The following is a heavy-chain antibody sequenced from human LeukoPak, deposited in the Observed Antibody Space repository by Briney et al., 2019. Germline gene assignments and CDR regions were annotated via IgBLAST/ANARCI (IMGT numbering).Heavy chain of an antibody. CDR2: IYYSGST. CDR1: GGSITTYY. D-gene: IGHD3-16*02. Sequence: PSETLSLTCTVSGGSITTYYWSWIRQPPGKGLEWIGYIYYSGSTSYNPSLKSRVTISVDTSKNQFSLKLNSMTAADTAVYYCATEPKGSYRHSYAFDIWGQGTMVTVSS. V-gene: IGHV4-59*01. J-gene: IGHJ3*02. CDR3: ATEPKGSYRHSYAFDI.